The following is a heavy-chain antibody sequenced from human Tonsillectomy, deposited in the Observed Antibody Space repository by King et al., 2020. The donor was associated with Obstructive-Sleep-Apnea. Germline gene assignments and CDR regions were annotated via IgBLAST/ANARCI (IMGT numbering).Heavy chain of an antibody. V-gene: IGHV1-69*01. CDR3: ARDSADTSMIN. CDR1: GDNFSSFI. J-gene: IGHJ4*02. Sequence: QLVQSGAEVRKPGSSVKVSCKVPGDNFSSFIINWVRQSPGQWLEWMGGIIPLFGTANYAPTFQGRGTLTADDSTSTAYMDLSSLKFEDTATYYCARDSADTSMINWGQGTLVTVSS. D-gene: IGHD5-18*01. CDR2: IIPLFGTA.